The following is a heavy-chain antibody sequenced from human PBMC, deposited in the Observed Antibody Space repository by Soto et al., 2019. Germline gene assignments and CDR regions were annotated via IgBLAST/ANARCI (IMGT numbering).Heavy chain of an antibody. CDR1: GFTFSSYS. J-gene: IGHJ3*02. D-gene: IGHD6-13*01. Sequence: GGSLRLSCAASGFTFSSYSMNWVRQAPGKGLEWVSSISSSSSYIYYADSVKGRFTISRDNAKNSLYLQMNSLRAEDTAVYYCARVARGGAAAFDAFDIWGQGTMVTVSS. V-gene: IGHV3-21*01. CDR3: ARVARGGAAAFDAFDI. CDR2: ISSSSSYI.